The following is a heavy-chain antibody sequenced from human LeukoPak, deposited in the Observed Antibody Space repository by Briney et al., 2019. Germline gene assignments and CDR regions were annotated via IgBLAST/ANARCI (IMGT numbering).Heavy chain of an antibody. Sequence: RASVRVSCKSSGCKFTAYYIHWIRQAPGQGLEWMGWVNPDSGETNYTQKYQGRLTLTRDTSVTTVYMELSSLTSDDTAVYYCARVWDASGWSNWFDPWGQGTLVTVSS. CDR2: VNPDSGET. D-gene: IGHD6-19*01. V-gene: IGHV1-2*02. J-gene: IGHJ5*02. CDR3: ARVWDASGWSNWFDP. CDR1: GCKFTAYY.